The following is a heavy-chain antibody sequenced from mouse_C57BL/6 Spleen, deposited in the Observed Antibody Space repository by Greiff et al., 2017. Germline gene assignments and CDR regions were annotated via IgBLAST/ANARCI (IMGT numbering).Heavy chain of an antibody. CDR1: GYTFTDYN. Sequence: EVKLQESGPELVKPGASVKMSCKASGYTFTDYNMHWVKQSHGKSLEWIGYINPNNGGTSYNQKFKGKATLTVNKSSSTAYMELRSLTSEDSAVYYCASTVVATGDYWGQGTTLTVSS. D-gene: IGHD1-1*01. CDR2: INPNNGGT. V-gene: IGHV1-22*01. J-gene: IGHJ2*01. CDR3: ASTVVATGDY.